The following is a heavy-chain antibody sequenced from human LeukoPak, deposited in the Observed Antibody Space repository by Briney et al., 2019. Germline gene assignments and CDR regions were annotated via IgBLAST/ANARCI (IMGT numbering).Heavy chain of an antibody. V-gene: IGHV4-39*02. CDR1: GGSISNYY. Sequence: PSETLSLTCTVSGGSISNYYWGWIRQPPGEGLEWIGSIYYSGSTYYNPSLKSRVTISVDTSKNQFSLKLSSVTAADTAVYYCARDAVVAAHTFDYWGQGTLVTVSS. CDR3: ARDAVVAAHTFDY. J-gene: IGHJ4*02. CDR2: IYYSGST. D-gene: IGHD2-15*01.